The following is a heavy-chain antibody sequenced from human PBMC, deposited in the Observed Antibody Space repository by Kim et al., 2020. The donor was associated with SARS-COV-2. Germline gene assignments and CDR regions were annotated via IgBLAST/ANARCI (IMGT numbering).Heavy chain of an antibody. J-gene: IGHJ5*02. V-gene: IGHV5-51*01. Sequence: TRYSPSFQGQVTISADKSISTAYLQWSSLKASDTAMYYCARGGSYLAFDPWGQGTLVTVSS. CDR3: ARGGSYLAFDP. D-gene: IGHD1-26*01. CDR2: T.